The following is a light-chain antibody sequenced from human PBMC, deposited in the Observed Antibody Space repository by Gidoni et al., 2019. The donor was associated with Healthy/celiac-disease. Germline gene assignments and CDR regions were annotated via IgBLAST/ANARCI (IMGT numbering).Light chain of an antibody. J-gene: IGLJ2*01. Sequence: QSALTQPRSVSGSPGPSVTISCTGTSRDVGGYTYVSWYQQHPGKAPKLMIYDVSKRPSGVPDRFSGSKSGNTASLTISGLQAEDEADYYCCSYAGSYTFLVVFGGGTKLTVL. CDR2: DVS. CDR1: SRDVGGYTY. CDR3: CSYAGSYTFLVV. V-gene: IGLV2-11*02.